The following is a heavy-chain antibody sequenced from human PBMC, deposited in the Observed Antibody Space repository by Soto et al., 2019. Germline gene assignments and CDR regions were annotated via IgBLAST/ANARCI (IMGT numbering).Heavy chain of an antibody. CDR1: GFTFSSYA. CDR2: ISGSGGST. J-gene: IGHJ5*02. D-gene: IGHD3-10*01. V-gene: IGHV3-23*01. CDR3: AKDPVLWFEGLPNWFDP. Sequence: GGSLRLSCAASGFTFSSYAMSWVRQAPGKGLEWVSAISGSGGSTYYADSVKGRFTISRDNSKNTLYLQMNSLRAEDTAVYYCAKDPVLWFEGLPNWFDPWGQGTLVTVSS.